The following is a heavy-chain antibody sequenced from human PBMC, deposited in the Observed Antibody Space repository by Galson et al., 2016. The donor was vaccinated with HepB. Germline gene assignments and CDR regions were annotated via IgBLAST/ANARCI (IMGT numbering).Heavy chain of an antibody. Sequence: SLRLSCAASGFTFSSYSMHWVRQAPGKGLEWVSFISSSSSYIYYADSVKGRFTISRDNAKNSLYLQMNSLRAEDTAVYYCARGGYSGYDWVRNWFDPWGQGTLVTVPS. V-gene: IGHV3-21*01. J-gene: IGHJ5*02. CDR1: GFTFSSYS. CDR3: ARGGYSGYDWVRNWFDP. CDR2: ISSSSSYI. D-gene: IGHD5-12*01.